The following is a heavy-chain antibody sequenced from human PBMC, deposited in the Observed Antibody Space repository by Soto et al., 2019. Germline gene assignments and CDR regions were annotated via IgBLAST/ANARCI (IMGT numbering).Heavy chain of an antibody. J-gene: IGHJ4*02. CDR2: IAVTGVT. V-gene: IGHV3-23*01. CDR3: AKSLNTATSFDY. Sequence: PVGSLRLSCAASGFTFSTYAMSWVRQAPGKGPEWVSHIAVTGVTYYADSVKGRFTISRDNSKNTLFLQMNSLRAEDTAIYYCAKSLNTATSFDYWGQGTLVTVSS. CDR1: GFTFSTYA.